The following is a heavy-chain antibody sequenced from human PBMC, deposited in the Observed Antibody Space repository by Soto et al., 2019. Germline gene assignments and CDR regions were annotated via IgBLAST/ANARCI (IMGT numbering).Heavy chain of an antibody. J-gene: IGHJ4*02. CDR2: ITGSSSYI. V-gene: IGHV3-21*05. D-gene: IGHD3-22*01. CDR1: GFTFSSYS. Sequence: GGSLRLSCVASGFTFSSYSMNWVRQAPGKGLEWVSYITGSSSYIYYADSVKGRFTISRDNAKNSLYLQMNSLRAEDTAVYYCARDVYYYDSSAYWAYWGQGTLVTVSS. CDR3: ARDVYYYDSSAYWAY.